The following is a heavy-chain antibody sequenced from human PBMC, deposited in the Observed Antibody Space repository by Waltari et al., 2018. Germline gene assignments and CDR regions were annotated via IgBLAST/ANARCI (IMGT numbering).Heavy chain of an antibody. J-gene: IGHJ4*02. CDR2: ISVYNGNT. V-gene: IGHV1-18*01. Sequence: QVELVQSGAEVKKPGASVKVSCKASGYTFISYANSWGRQAPGQGLEGMGWISVYNGNTNYEQKFQGRVTMTADTSTNTAYMELRSLRADDTAVYYCARTSLLARDGLNYYWGQGTLVTVSS. D-gene: IGHD3-3*02. CDR1: GYTFISYA. CDR3: ARTSLLARDGLNYY.